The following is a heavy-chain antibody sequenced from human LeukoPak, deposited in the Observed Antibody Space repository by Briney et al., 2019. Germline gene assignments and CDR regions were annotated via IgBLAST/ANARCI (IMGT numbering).Heavy chain of an antibody. CDR3: ARSMYSGTYWGSFHF. CDR1: GGSISRGGYS. V-gene: IGHV4-30-4*07. CDR2: ISDTVNT. Sequence: PSETLSLTCEVSGGSISRGGYSYSWIRQPPGKGLERIGYISDTVNTYYNPSLKSRVSISMDTSKNQLSLELRSVTAADTAVYFCARSMYSGTYWGSFHFWGQGTQVTASS. D-gene: IGHD1-26*01. J-gene: IGHJ4*02.